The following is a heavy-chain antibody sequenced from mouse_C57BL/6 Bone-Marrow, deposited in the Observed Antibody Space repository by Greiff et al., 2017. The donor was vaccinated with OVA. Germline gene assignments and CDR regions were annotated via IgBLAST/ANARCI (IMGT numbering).Heavy chain of an antibody. CDR1: GYTFTDYY. CDR3: ARWNGLLAY. CDR2: INPNNGGT. D-gene: IGHD1-1*01. V-gene: IGHV1-26*01. J-gene: IGHJ3*01. Sequence: EVQLQQSGPELVKPGASVKISCKASGYTFTDYYMNWVKQSHGKSLEWIGDINPNNGGTSYNQKFKGKATLTVDKSSSTAYMELRSLTSEDSAVYYCARWNGLLAYWGQGTLVTVSA.